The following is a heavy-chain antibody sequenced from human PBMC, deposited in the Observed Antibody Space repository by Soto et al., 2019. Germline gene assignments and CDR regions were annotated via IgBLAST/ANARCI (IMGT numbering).Heavy chain of an antibody. V-gene: IGHV3-9*01. D-gene: IGHD4-4*01. Sequence: EVQLVESGGGLVQPGRSLRLSCAASGFTFENYAMHWVRQAPGKGLEWVSGISWHSGNIGYADYVRGRFTISRDNAKNSLYLQMNSLTPEDTGLCYCAIDKLYSNYEHYFDYWGRGTLVTVSS. CDR3: AIDKLYSNYEHYFDY. CDR2: ISWHSGNI. J-gene: IGHJ4*02. CDR1: GFTFENYA.